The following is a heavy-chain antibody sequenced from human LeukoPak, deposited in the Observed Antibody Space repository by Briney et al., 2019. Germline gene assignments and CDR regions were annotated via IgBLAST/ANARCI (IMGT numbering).Heavy chain of an antibody. CDR1: GYSFTSYW. J-gene: IGHJ4*02. CDR2: IYPGDSDT. V-gene: IGHV5-51*01. CDR3: ARFSDAVAGYSDY. Sequence: GESLKISCKGSGYSFTSYWIGWVRQMPGKGLEWMGIIYPGDSDTRYSPSFQGQVTVSADKSISTAYLQWSSLKASDTAMYYCARFSDAVAGYSDYWGQGTLVTVSS. D-gene: IGHD6-19*01.